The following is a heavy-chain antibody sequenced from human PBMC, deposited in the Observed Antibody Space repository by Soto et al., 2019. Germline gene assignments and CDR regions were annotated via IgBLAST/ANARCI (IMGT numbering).Heavy chain of an antibody. CDR2: INPNSGGT. D-gene: IGHD3-10*01. CDR1: GYTFTGYY. V-gene: IGHV1-2*04. J-gene: IGHJ6*02. Sequence: ASVKVSCKASGYTFTGYYMHWVRQAPGQGLEWMGWINPNSGGTNYAQKFQGWVTMTRDTSISTAYMELSRLRSDDTAVYYCARGSITMVRGYYYGMDFWGQGTTVTVSS. CDR3: ARGSITMVRGYYYGMDF.